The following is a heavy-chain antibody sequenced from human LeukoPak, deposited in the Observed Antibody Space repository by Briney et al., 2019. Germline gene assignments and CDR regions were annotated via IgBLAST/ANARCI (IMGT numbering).Heavy chain of an antibody. CDR1: GYTFTSYD. J-gene: IGHJ4*02. CDR2: MNPNSGNT. D-gene: IGHD6-13*01. CDR3: ARIPIAIAAAGAGGDFDY. V-gene: IGHV1-8*01. Sequence: ASVKVSCKASGYTFTSYDINWVRQATGQGLEWMGWMNPNSGNTGYAQKFQGRVTMTRNTSISTAYMELSSLRSEDTAVYYCARIPIAIAAAGAGGDFDYWGQGTLVTVSS.